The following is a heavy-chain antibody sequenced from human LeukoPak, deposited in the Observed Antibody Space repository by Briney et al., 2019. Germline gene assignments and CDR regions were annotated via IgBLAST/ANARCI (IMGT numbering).Heavy chain of an antibody. V-gene: IGHV1-8*01. Sequence: ASVKVSCKASGYTFTSYDINWVRQATGQGLEWMGWMNPNSGNTGYAQKFQGRVTMARNTSISTAYMELSSLRSEDTAVYYCARARRRSGSYYRGFDYWGQGTLVTASS. CDR3: ARARRRSGSYYRGFDY. D-gene: IGHD3-10*01. J-gene: IGHJ4*02. CDR1: GYTFTSYD. CDR2: MNPNSGNT.